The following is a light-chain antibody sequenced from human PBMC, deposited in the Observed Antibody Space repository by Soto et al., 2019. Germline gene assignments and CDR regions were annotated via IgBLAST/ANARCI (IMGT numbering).Light chain of an antibody. CDR1: SSNIGSNI. Sequence: QSVLTQPPSASGTPGQRVTISCSGSSSNIGSNIVNWYQQLPGTAPKLLIFNNGLRPSGVPDRFSGSTSGTSASLAISGLQSEDEADYYCAAWDDSLNGPIFGGGTRQAVL. CDR2: NNG. CDR3: AAWDDSLNGPI. J-gene: IGLJ2*01. V-gene: IGLV1-44*01.